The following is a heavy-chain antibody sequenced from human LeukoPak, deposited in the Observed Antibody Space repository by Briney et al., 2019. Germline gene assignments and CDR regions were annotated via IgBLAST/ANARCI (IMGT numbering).Heavy chain of an antibody. V-gene: IGHV4-59*08. Sequence: PSETLSLTCTVSGGSISSYYWSWIRQPPGKGLEWIGYIYYSGSTNYNPSLKSRVTISVDTSKNQFSLKLSSVTAADTAVYYCSSYGGGSYGAYDYWGQGTLVTVSS. D-gene: IGHD1-26*01. CDR1: GGSISSYY. CDR2: IYYSGST. CDR3: SSYGGGSYGAYDY. J-gene: IGHJ4*02.